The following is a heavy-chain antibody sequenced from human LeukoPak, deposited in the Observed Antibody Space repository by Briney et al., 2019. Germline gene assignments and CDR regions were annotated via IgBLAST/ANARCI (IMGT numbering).Heavy chain of an antibody. Sequence: ASVKVSCKVSGYTLSELSMHWVRQSRGKGLEWMGGFDVAETDTVYAQKFQGRVTMTEDTSTDTAYMELSSLRSEDTAVYYCARDPYYDSSGLPLDYWGQGTLVTVSS. CDR2: FDVAETDT. CDR1: GYTLSELS. D-gene: IGHD3-22*01. CDR3: ARDPYYDSSGLPLDY. V-gene: IGHV1-24*01. J-gene: IGHJ4*02.